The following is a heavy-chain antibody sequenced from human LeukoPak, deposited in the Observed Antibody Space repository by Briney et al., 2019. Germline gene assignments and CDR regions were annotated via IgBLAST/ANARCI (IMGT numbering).Heavy chain of an antibody. V-gene: IGHV3-48*03. CDR1: GFTFSSYE. CDR2: ISSSGSTI. D-gene: IGHD3-10*01. CDR3: ARGAGNDYGDY. J-gene: IGHJ4*02. Sequence: PGGSLRLSCAASGFTFSSYEMNWVRQAPGKGLEWVSYISSSGSTIYYADSVKGRFTISRDNAENSLYLQVNSLRAEDTAVYYCARGAGNDYGDYWGQGTLVTVSS.